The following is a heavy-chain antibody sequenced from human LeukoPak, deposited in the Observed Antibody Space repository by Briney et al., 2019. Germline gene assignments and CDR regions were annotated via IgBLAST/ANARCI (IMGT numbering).Heavy chain of an antibody. J-gene: IGHJ4*02. CDR1: GGSISSSSYY. Sequence: SETLSLTCTVSGGSISSSSYYWGWIRQPPGKGLEWIGSIYYSGSTYYNPSLKSRVTISVDTSKNQFSLKLSSVTAADTAVYYCARQTTGYSSGWYFDYWGQGTLVTVSS. V-gene: IGHV4-39*07. CDR2: IYYSGST. D-gene: IGHD6-19*01. CDR3: ARQTTGYSSGWYFDY.